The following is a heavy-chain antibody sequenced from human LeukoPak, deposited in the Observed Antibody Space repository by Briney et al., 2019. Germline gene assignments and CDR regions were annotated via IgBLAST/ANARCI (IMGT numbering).Heavy chain of an antibody. CDR2: IIPMHAPS. CDR1: GGSFTFTSHA. CDR3: ARGAHSGSFSSWFHP. V-gene: IGHV1-69*05. Sequence: ASVTVSFTASGGSFTFTSHAVSWVRQAPGQGLEWMGGIIPMHAPSRYAQNFQGRVTITTDESTSTAYMELSSLKSEDTALYYCARGAHSGSFSSWFHPWGQGTLVTVSS. J-gene: IGHJ5*02. D-gene: IGHD3-10*01.